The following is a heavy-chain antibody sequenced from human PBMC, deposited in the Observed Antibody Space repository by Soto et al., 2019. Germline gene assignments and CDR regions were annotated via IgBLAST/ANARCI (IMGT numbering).Heavy chain of an antibody. CDR3: AKDDVVVAATLSGPFDY. V-gene: IGHV3-30*18. D-gene: IGHD2-15*01. CDR2: ISYDGSNK. J-gene: IGHJ4*02. Sequence: GGSLRLSCAASGYTFSSYGMHWVRQAPGKGLEWVAVISYDGSNKYYADSVKGRFTISRDNSKNTLYLQMNSLRAEDTAVYYCAKDDVVVAATLSGPFDYWGPGTLVTVS. CDR1: GYTFSSYG.